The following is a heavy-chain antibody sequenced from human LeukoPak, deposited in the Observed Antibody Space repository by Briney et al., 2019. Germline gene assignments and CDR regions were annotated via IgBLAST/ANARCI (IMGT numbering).Heavy chain of an antibody. J-gene: IGHJ4*02. CDR2: ISCDGSNK. D-gene: IGHD6-13*01. CDR1: GFTFSSYA. CDR3: ARERYSSSWYYFDY. V-gene: IGHV3-30-3*01. Sequence: PGGSLRLSCAASGFTFSSYAMHWVRQAPGKGLEWVAVISCDGSNKYYADSVKGRFTISRDNSKNTLYLQMNSLRAEDTAVYYCARERYSSSWYYFDYWGQGTLVTVSS.